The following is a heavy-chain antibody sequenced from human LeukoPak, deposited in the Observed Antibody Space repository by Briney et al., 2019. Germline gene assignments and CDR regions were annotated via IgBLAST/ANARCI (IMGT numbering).Heavy chain of an antibody. CDR3: TSEYYYGSGSYHECYCMDV. Sequence: ASVKVSCKASGYTFTSYGISWVRQAPGQGLEWMGWISAYNGNTNYAQKLQGTVTMTTDTSTSTAYMELRSLRSDDTAVYYCTSEYYYGSGSYHECYCMDVWGQGTTVTVSS. D-gene: IGHD3-10*01. CDR2: ISAYNGNT. J-gene: IGHJ6*02. V-gene: IGHV1-18*01. CDR1: GYTFTSYG.